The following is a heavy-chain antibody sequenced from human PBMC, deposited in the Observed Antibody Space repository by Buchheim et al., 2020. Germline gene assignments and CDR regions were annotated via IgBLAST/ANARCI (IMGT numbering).Heavy chain of an antibody. CDR3: ARGRATSDTAAAGYYFDY. J-gene: IGHJ4*02. V-gene: IGHV3-30-3*01. D-gene: IGHD6-13*01. CDR2: ISYDGSNK. Sequence: QVQLVESGGGVVQPGRSLRLSCAASRFTFSAYAMHWVRQAPGKGLEWVALISYDGSNKYYADSVKGRFTISRDNSKNTLYLRMNSLRAEDTAVFYCARGRATSDTAAAGYYFDYWGQGTL. CDR1: RFTFSAYA.